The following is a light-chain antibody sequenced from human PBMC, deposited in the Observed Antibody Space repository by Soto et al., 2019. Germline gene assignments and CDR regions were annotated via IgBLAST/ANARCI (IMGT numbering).Light chain of an antibody. Sequence: EIVLTQSPATLSLYPGERATLSCRASQSIRNYLAWYQQKPGQAPRLLIYDASNRATGIPARFSGSGSGTDFILTISSLEPEDSAVYFCQQRNNWVTFGGGSKVEIK. CDR1: QSIRNY. V-gene: IGKV3-11*01. CDR2: DAS. CDR3: QQRNNWVT. J-gene: IGKJ4*01.